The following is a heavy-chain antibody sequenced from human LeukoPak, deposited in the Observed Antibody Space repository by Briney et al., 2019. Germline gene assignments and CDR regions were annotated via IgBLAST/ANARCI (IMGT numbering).Heavy chain of an antibody. CDR3: AREMKVFGTDRGAFDI. CDR2: INSEGSST. V-gene: IGHV3-74*01. Sequence: GGSLRLSCAASGFTFSSYWMHWVRQAPGKGLAWVSRINSEGSSTSYADSVKGRFTISRDNAKNTLYLQMNSLRAEDTAVYFCAREMKVFGTDRGAFDIWGRGTMVTVSS. CDR1: GFTFSSYW. D-gene: IGHD3-10*02. J-gene: IGHJ3*02.